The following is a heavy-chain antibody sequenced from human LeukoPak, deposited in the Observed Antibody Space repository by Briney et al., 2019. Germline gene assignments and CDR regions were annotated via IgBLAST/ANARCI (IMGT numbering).Heavy chain of an antibody. J-gene: IGHJ3*02. Sequence: GSLRLSCAASGFTFSSYAMSWVRQAPGKGLEWVSVISGSDGSTYYADSVRGRFTISRDNSKNTLYLQMNSLRAEDTAVFYCAKPRGEEWLVGLYDAFDIWGQGTMVTVSS. V-gene: IGHV3-23*01. D-gene: IGHD6-19*01. CDR3: AKPRGEEWLVGLYDAFDI. CDR2: ISGSDGST. CDR1: GFTFSSYA.